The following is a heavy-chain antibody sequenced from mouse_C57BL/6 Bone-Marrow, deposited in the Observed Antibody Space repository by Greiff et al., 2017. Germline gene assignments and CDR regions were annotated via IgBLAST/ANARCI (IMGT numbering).Heavy chain of an antibody. Sequence: EVQLKQPGAELVRPGASVKLSCTASGFNIKDYYMHWVKQRPEQGLEWIGRIDPEDGDTDYAPKFQGKATMTADTSSNTAYLQLSSLTTEDSCVXYCTNECPYGYDLDYWGQGTTLTVSS. D-gene: IGHD2-2*01. CDR2: IDPEDGDT. CDR3: TNECPYGYDLDY. J-gene: IGHJ2*01. CDR1: GFNIKDYY. V-gene: IGHV14-1*01.